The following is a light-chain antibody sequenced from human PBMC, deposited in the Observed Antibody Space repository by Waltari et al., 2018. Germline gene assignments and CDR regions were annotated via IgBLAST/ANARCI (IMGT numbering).Light chain of an antibody. V-gene: IGKV2-28*01. CDR3: MQALHTPTT. J-gene: IGKJ3*01. CDR1: QSLLRSTGYNF. CDR2: LGS. Sequence: DIVMTQSPLSLSVTPGEPASISCRSSQSLLRSTGYNFLDWYVQRTGQPPQLLISLGSDRASGVPDRFSGSGTGTDFTLKISRVEAEDVGIYYCMQALHTPTTFGPGTKVDIK.